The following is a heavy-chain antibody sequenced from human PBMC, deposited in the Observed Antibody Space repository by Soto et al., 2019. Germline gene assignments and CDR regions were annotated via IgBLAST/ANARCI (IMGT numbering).Heavy chain of an antibody. V-gene: IGHV3-9*01. J-gene: IGHJ5*02. CDR3: TTNYYDSSGYDNWFDP. D-gene: IGHD3-22*01. CDR1: GFPFDDYA. Sequence: PGGSLRLSCAASGFPFDDYAMYWVRQTPGKGLEWVSGISWSGNNMVYRDSVKGRFTISRDDSKSIAYLQMNSLKTEDTAVYYRTTNYYDSSGYDNWFDPCGQGTLVTVSS. CDR2: ISWSGNNM.